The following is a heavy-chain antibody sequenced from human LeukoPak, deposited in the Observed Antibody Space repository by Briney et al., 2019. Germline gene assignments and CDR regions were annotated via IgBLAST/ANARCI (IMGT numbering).Heavy chain of an antibody. V-gene: IGHV3-23*01. CDR3: AKVSVARSSYYMDV. CDR2: ISGNDGST. Sequence: GGSLRLSCAASEFTFSSYAMTWVRQAPGKGLEWVSAISGNDGSTYYADSVKGRFTISGDNSKNTLYLQMNSLRAEDTAVYYCAKVSVARSSYYMDVWGKGTTVTVS. D-gene: IGHD6-6*01. J-gene: IGHJ6*03. CDR1: EFTFSSYA.